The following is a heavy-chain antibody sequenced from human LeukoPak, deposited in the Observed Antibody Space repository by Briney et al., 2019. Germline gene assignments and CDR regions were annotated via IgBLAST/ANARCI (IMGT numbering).Heavy chain of an antibody. CDR1: GFTFSSYA. CDR3: ATSGSYRFDY. V-gene: IGHV3-48*02. J-gene: IGHJ4*02. CDR2: ISSSSSSI. D-gene: IGHD1-26*01. Sequence: PGGSLRLSCAASGFTFSSYAMSWVRQAPGKGLEWVSYISSSSSSIYYADSVKGRFTISRDNAQNSLYLQMNSVRDEDTAVYYCATSGSYRFDYWGQGTLVTVSS.